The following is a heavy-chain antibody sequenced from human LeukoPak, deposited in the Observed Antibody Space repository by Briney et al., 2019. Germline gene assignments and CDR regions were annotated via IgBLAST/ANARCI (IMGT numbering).Heavy chain of an antibody. CDR1: GFTFDDYA. Sequence: GGSLRLSCAASGFTFDDYAMHWVRQAPGKGLVWVSRINSDGSSTSYADSVKGRFTISRDNAKNTLYLQMNSLRAEDTAVYYCARVSYDFWSGYYSRHNIYFDYWGQGTLVTVSS. CDR2: INSDGSST. J-gene: IGHJ4*02. V-gene: IGHV3-74*01. CDR3: ARVSYDFWSGYYSRHNIYFDY. D-gene: IGHD3-3*01.